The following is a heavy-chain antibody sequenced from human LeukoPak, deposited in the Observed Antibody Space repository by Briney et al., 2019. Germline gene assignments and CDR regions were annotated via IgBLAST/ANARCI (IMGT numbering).Heavy chain of an antibody. CDR1: GYTFTGYY. CDR2: INPNSGGT. D-gene: IGHD1-7*01. V-gene: IGHV1-2*02. Sequence: ASVKVSCKASGYTFTGYYMHWVRQAPGQGLEWMGWINPNSGGTNYAQKFQGRVTMTRGTAISTAYMELSRLRSDDTAVYYCARDSHNWNSSGFDPWGQGTLVTVSS. CDR3: ARDSHNWNSSGFDP. J-gene: IGHJ5*02.